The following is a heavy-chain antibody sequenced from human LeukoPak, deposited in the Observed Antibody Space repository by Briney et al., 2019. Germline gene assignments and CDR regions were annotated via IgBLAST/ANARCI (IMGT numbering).Heavy chain of an antibody. CDR3: ARFQADY. CDR1: GFTFSDHY. Sequence: GGSLRLSCAASGFTFSDHYMDWVRQAPGKGLEWVGRTRNKANSYSTEYGASVKGRFTISRDDSKNSLYLQMNSLKTEDTAVYYCARFQADYWGQGTLVTVSS. V-gene: IGHV3-72*01. J-gene: IGHJ4*02. CDR2: TRNKANSYST.